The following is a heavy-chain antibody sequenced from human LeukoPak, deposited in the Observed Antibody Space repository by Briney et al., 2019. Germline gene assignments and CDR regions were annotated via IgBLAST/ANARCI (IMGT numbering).Heavy chain of an antibody. J-gene: IGHJ6*03. CDR3: ARTGGSFYFYYYMDV. CDR2: IYYSGST. CDR1: GGSISSSSYY. D-gene: IGHD1-26*01. V-gene: IGHV4-39*07. Sequence: PSETLSLTCTVSGGSISSSSYYWGWIRQPPGKGLEWIGSIYYSGSTYYNPSLKSRVTISVDTSKNQFSLKLSSVTAADTAVYYCARTGGSFYFYYYMDVWGKGTTATVSS.